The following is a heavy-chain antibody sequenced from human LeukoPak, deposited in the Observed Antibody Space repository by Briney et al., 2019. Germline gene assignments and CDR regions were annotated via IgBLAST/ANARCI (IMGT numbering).Heavy chain of an antibody. V-gene: IGHV4-38-2*02. D-gene: IGHD3-3*01. CDR2: IYHSGST. Sequence: SETLSLTCTVSGYSVSSGYYWGWIRQPPGKGLEWIGSIYHSGSTYYNPSLKSRVTISVDTSKNQFSLKLSSVTAADTAVYYCARVGYDFWRRLKNWFDPWGQGTLVTVSS. J-gene: IGHJ5*02. CDR1: GYSVSSGYY. CDR3: ARVGYDFWRRLKNWFDP.